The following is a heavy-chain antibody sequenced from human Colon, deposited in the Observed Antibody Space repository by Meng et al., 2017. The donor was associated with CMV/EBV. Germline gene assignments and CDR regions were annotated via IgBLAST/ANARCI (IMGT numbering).Heavy chain of an antibody. CDR3: ARDAYYDTSGYYSPLHY. J-gene: IGHJ4*02. CDR1: GGSFSGYY. D-gene: IGHD3-22*01. Sequence: SETLSLTCAVYGGSFSGYYWSWFRQPPGKGLEWIGEINHSGSTNYNPSLKSRVTISRDNAKNSLYLQMNRLRAEDTAVYYCARDAYYDTSGYYSPLHYWGQGTMVTVSS. V-gene: IGHV4-34*01. CDR2: INHSGST.